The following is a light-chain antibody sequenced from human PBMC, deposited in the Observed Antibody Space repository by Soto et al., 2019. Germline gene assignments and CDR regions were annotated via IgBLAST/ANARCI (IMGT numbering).Light chain of an antibody. Sequence: PSASGTPGQRVTISCSGSSSNIGSNYVYWYQQLPGTAPKLLIYRNNQRPSGVPDRFSGSKSGTSASLAISGLRSEDEADYYCAAWDDSLSGQVFGTG. CDR1: SSNIGSNY. V-gene: IGLV1-47*01. CDR2: RNN. J-gene: IGLJ1*01. CDR3: AAWDDSLSGQV.